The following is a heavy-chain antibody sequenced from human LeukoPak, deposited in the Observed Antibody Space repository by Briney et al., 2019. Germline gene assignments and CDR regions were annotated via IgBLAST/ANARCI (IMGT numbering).Heavy chain of an antibody. J-gene: IGHJ2*01. CDR1: GGSISSYY. V-gene: IGHV4-59*01. CDR2: IYYSGST. CDR3: ARGYFSGGNYWYFDL. Sequence: SETLSLTCTVSGGSISSYYWSWIRQPPGKGLEWIGYIYYSGSTNYNPSLKGRVTISVDTSKNQFSLKLSSVTAADTAVYYCARGYFSGGNYWYFDLWGRGTLVTVSS. D-gene: IGHD1-26*01.